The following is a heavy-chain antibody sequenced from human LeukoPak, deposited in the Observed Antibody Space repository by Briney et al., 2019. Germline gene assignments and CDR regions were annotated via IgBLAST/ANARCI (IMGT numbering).Heavy chain of an antibody. D-gene: IGHD2-2*01. CDR3: ASLGYCSSTSCYPNFDY. V-gene: IGHV3-7*01. J-gene: IGHJ4*02. CDR1: GFTFSSYW. CDR2: IKQDGSEK. Sequence: GGSLRLSCAASGFTFSSYWMSWVRQAPGKGLEWVANIKQDGSEKYYVDSAKGRFTISRDNAKNSLYLQMNSLRAEDTAVYYCASLGYCSSTSCYPNFDYWGQGTLVTVSS.